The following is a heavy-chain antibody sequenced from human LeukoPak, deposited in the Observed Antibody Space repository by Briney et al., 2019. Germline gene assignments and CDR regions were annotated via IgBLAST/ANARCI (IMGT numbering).Heavy chain of an antibody. J-gene: IGHJ4*02. Sequence: GGSLRLSCAASGFTFSSYGMHWVRQAPGKGLEWVAVISYDGSNKYYADSEKGRFTISRDNSKNTLYLQMNSLRAEDTAVYYCAKGGYYDSSGYSYYFDYWGQGTLVTVSS. CDR3: AKGGYYDSSGYSYYFDY. D-gene: IGHD3-22*01. CDR1: GFTFSSYG. V-gene: IGHV3-30*18. CDR2: ISYDGSNK.